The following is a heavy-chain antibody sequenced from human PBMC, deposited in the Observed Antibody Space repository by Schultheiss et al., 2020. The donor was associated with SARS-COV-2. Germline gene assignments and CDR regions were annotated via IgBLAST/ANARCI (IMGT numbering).Heavy chain of an antibody. V-gene: IGHV3-66*02. CDR1: GFTVSSNY. J-gene: IGHJ4*02. CDR2: IYSGGST. CDR3: AKDLPNVPQIDY. Sequence: GGSLRPSCAASGFTVSSNYMSWVRQAPGKGLEWVSVIYSGGSTYYADSVKGRFTISRDNSKNTLWLQMSSLRAEDTAVYYCAKDLPNVPQIDYWGQGTLVTVAS. D-gene: IGHD2-15*01.